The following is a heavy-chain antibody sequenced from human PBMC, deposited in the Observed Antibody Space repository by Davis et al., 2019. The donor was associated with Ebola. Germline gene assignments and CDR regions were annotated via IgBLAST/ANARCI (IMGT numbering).Heavy chain of an antibody. CDR3: ARGDYDFWSGYLAYYYYGMDV. CDR2: MNPNSGNT. J-gene: IGHJ6*02. D-gene: IGHD3-3*01. V-gene: IGHV1-8*03. CDR1: GYTFTSYD. Sequence: ASVKVSCKASGYTFTSYDINWVRQATGQGLEWMGWMNPNSGNTGYAQKFQGRVTITRNTSIRTAYMELSSLRSEDTAVYYCARGDYDFWSGYLAYYYYGMDVWGQGTTVTVSS.